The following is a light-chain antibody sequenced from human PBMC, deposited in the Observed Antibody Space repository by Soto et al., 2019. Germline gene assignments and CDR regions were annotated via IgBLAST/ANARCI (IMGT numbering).Light chain of an antibody. V-gene: IGKV1-39*01. CDR2: AAS. Sequence: DIQMTQSPSTLSASVGDRVTITCRASQSISSWLAWYQQKQGKAPKLLIYAASSLQSGVPSRFSGSGSGTDFTLTISSLQPEDLATYYCLESSSALTFGQGTRLEIK. CDR3: LESSSALT. CDR1: QSISSW. J-gene: IGKJ5*01.